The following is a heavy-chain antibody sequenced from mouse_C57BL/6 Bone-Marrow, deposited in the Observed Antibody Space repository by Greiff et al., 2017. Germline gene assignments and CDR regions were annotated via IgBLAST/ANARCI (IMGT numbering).Heavy chain of an antibody. CDR3: ARSLPTMVTGGYAMDY. CDR2: ISNLAYSI. J-gene: IGHJ4*01. D-gene: IGHD2-9*01. Sequence: EVMLVESGGGLVQPGGSLKLSCAASGFTFSDYGMAWVRQAPRKGPEWVAFISNLAYSIYYADTVTGRFTISRENAKNTLYLEMSSLRSEDTAMYYCARSLPTMVTGGYAMDYWGQGTSVTVSS. CDR1: GFTFSDYG. V-gene: IGHV5-15*01.